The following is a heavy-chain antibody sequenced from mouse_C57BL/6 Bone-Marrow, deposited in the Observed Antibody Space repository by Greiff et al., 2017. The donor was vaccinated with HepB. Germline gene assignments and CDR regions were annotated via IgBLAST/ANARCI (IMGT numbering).Heavy chain of an antibody. Sequence: VQLQQSGAELMKPGASVKLSCKATGYTFTGYWIEWVKQRPGHGLEWIGEILPGSGSTNYNGKFKGKATLTADKSSSTAYMQLSSLTSEDSAVYFCARAHHYYGSSFYAMDYWGQGTSVTVSS. D-gene: IGHD1-1*01. CDR3: ARAHHYYGSSFYAMDY. CDR2: ILPGSGST. J-gene: IGHJ4*01. V-gene: IGHV1-9*01. CDR1: GYTFTGYW.